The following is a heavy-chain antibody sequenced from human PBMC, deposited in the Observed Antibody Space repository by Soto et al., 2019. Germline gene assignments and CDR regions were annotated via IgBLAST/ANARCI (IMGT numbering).Heavy chain of an antibody. CDR1: GYTFSRYV. Sequence: EASVKVSCKASGYTFSRYVIAWVRQAPGQGLEWMGGIVPVFGAADYAQNFQGRVSITADTSTTTAYLELSSLRSDDTAVYYCARRSNRAMDVWGQGTTVTVSS. CDR2: IVPVFGAA. V-gene: IGHV1-69*06. J-gene: IGHJ6*02. D-gene: IGHD2-8*01. CDR3: ARRSNRAMDV.